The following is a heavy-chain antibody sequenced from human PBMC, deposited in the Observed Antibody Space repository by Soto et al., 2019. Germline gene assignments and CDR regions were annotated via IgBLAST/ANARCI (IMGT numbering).Heavy chain of an antibody. D-gene: IGHD4-17*01. J-gene: IGHJ6*03. CDR3: ARERGVTTATLDYYYFYMDV. CDR2: INPNSGRT. Sequence: QVQLVQSGAEVKKPGASVKVSCKASGYAFSQFYIHWMRQAPGQGLEWMGWINPNSGRTKFAQNLQGWVTMTRDTSIKTVYMALSGLRSDATAVSYCARERGVTTATLDYYYFYMDVWGKGTTVTVSS. CDR1: GYAFSQFY. V-gene: IGHV1-2*04.